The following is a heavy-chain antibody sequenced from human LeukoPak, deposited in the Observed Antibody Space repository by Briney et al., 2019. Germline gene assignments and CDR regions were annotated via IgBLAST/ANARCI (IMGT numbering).Heavy chain of an antibody. CDR3: AKDPYGSGSYIFDY. CDR1: GFTFSSYG. V-gene: IGHV3-30*18. Sequence: GGSLRLSCAASGFTFSSYGMHWVRQAPGKGLEWVAVISYDGSNKYYADSVKGRFTISRDNSKNTLYLQMNSLRAEDTAVYYCAKDPYGSGSYIFDYWGQGTLVTVSS. J-gene: IGHJ4*02. D-gene: IGHD3-10*01. CDR2: ISYDGSNK.